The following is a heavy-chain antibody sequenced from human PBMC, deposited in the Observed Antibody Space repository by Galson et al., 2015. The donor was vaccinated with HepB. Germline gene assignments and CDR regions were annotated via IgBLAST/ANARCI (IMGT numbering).Heavy chain of an antibody. CDR3: ARARMTTVNWFDP. J-gene: IGHJ5*02. V-gene: IGHV3-74*01. CDR2: INSDGSST. CDR1: GFTFSSYW. D-gene: IGHD4-11*01. Sequence: SLRLSCAASGFTFSSYWMHWVRQAPGKGLVWVSRINSDGSSTSYADSVKGRFTISRDNAKNTLYLQMNSLRAEDTAVYYCARARMTTVNWFDPWGQGTLVTVSS.